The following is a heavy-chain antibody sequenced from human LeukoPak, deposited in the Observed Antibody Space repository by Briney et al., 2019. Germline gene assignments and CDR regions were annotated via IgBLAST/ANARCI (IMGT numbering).Heavy chain of an antibody. Sequence: SETLSLTYTVSGGSISSATYYWSWIRQPAGKGLEWIGRIYTSGSTNYNPSLKSRVTISVDTSKKQFSLKLSSVTAADTAVYYCAREAYTTEGLPAATADYYYYMDVWGKGTTVTVSS. CDR2: IYTSGST. CDR1: GGSISSATYY. D-gene: IGHD2-2*01. V-gene: IGHV4-61*02. CDR3: AREAYTTEGLPAATADYYYYMDV. J-gene: IGHJ6*03.